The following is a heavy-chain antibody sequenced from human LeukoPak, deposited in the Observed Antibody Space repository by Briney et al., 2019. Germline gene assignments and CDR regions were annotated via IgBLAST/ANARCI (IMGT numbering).Heavy chain of an antibody. J-gene: IGHJ4*02. CDR1: GYSISSGYY. D-gene: IGHD5-18*01. CDR2: IYHSGST. Sequence: SETLSLTCTVSGYSISSGYYWGWIRQPPGKGLEWIGSIYHSGSTYYNPSLKSRVTISVDTSKNQFSLKLSSVTAADTAVYYCARSSYSIFDYWGQGTLVTVSS. CDR3: ARSSYSIFDY. V-gene: IGHV4-38-2*02.